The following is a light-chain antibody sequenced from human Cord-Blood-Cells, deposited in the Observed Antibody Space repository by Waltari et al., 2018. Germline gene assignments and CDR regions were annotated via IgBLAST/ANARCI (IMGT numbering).Light chain of an antibody. CDR2: DVS. CDR1: SSDVGGYNY. J-gene: IGLJ3*02. Sequence: QSALTQPASVSGSPGQSITISCTGTSSDVGGYNYVSWDQQHPGKAPKLIIYDVSNRPSGVSNRFSGSKSGNTASLTISGLQAEDEADYYCSSYTSSSTWVFGGGTKLTVL. V-gene: IGLV2-14*01. CDR3: SSYTSSSTWV.